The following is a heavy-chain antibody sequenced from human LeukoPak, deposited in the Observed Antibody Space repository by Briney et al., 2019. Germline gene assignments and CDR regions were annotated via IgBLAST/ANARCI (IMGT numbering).Heavy chain of an antibody. CDR2: ISYSGST. CDR3: ARYDYGDCWFDP. CDR1: GGSMNNYY. D-gene: IGHD4-17*01. V-gene: IGHV4-59*01. Sequence: SETLSLTCTGAGGSMNNYYWSWIRQPPGKGLEWIGYISYSGSTNYNPSLRSRVTISVDTSKNQFSLKLSSVTAADTALYYCARYDYGDCWFDPWGQGTLVTVSS. J-gene: IGHJ5*02.